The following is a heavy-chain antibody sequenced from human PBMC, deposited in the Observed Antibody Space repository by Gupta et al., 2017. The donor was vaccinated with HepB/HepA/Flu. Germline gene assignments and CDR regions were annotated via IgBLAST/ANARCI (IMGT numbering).Heavy chain of an antibody. CDR2: IHPGNGNT. CDR3: AKYQINDYDNWFDP. V-gene: IGHV1-46*01. D-gene: IGHD4-17*01. J-gene: IGHJ5*02. CDR1: GYTFSNYY. Sequence: QVQLVQSGAEVKKPGASVKISCKASGYTFSNYYPHWVRQAPGQGLEWMGIIHPGNGNTRYAQKFQGRITMTTDTSTTTVYMELSSLRSEDTAVYYCAKYQINDYDNWFDPWGQGTLVTVSS.